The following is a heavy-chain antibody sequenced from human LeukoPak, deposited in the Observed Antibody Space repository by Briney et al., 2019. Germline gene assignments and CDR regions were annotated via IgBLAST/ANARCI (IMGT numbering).Heavy chain of an antibody. CDR1: GGSISSSRYY. D-gene: IGHD5-12*01. J-gene: IGHJ4*02. V-gene: IGHV4-39*01. Sequence: SETLPLTCTVSGGSISSSRYYWGWIRQPPGKGLEWIGSIYYTGSTYYNPSLRSRVSISVDTSKNQFTLKLSSVTAADTAVYYCARRGVVATPDANFWGQGTLVTVSS. CDR2: IYYTGST. CDR3: ARRGVVATPDANF.